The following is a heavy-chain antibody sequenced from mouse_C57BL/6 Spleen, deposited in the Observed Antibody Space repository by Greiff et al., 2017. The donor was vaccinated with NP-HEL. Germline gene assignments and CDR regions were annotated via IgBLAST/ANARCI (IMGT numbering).Heavy chain of an antibody. J-gene: IGHJ2*01. V-gene: IGHV1-15*01. Sequence: VQLVESGAELVRPGASVTLSCKASGYTFTDYEMHWVKQTPVHGLEWIGAIDPETGGTAYNQKFKGKAILTADKSSSTAYMELRSPTSEDSAVYYCTRWTLKGYWGQGTTLTVSS. CDR3: TRWTLKGY. CDR1: GYTFTDYE. CDR2: IDPETGGT. D-gene: IGHD1-3*01.